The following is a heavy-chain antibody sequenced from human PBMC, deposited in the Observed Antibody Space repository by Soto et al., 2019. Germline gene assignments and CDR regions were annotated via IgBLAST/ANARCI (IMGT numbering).Heavy chain of an antibody. D-gene: IGHD2-2*01. J-gene: IGHJ6*02. CDR1: GFNFSHYG. CDR2: MSYDGSNK. V-gene: IGHV3-30*18. Sequence: EGSLRLSCAASGFNFSHYGMQWVRQAPDKGLEWVAVMSYDGSNKYYADFVRGRFTISRDNSKNTLYLQMNSLRPEDSAVYYCAKWSRGPDVVIVPAAPDVWGQGTTVAVSS. CDR3: AKWSRGPDVVIVPAAPDV.